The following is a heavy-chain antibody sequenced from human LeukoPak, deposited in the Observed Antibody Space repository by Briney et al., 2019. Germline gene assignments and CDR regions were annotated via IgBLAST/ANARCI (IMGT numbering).Heavy chain of an antibody. D-gene: IGHD3-3*01. Sequence: GGSLRLACAASGFSVSNSWMNWVRQAPGKGLEWVGRIKSKNEGATTDYSAPVKGRFTISRDDSKDTLFLQMNSLKTDDTGVYYCTTPHDFWSGYYFDYWGQGTLVTVSS. J-gene: IGHJ4*02. V-gene: IGHV3-15*01. CDR1: GFSVSNSW. CDR3: TTPHDFWSGYYFDY. CDR2: IKSKNEGATT.